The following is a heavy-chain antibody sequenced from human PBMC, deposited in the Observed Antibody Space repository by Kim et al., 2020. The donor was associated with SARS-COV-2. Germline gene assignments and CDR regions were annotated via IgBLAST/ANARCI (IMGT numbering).Heavy chain of an antibody. D-gene: IGHD3-22*01. V-gene: IGHV3-66*01. CDR2: IYSGGNT. J-gene: IGHJ1*01. Sequence: GGSLRLSCAASGYTVTYSYMGWVRQAPGKGLEWVSFIYSGGNTIYAESVKGRLIITRDQSKNTLYLQMNSLRAEDTAVYYCATVVFYYDAGYFKNWGQGTLVIVSS. CDR1: GYTVTYSY. CDR3: ATVVFYYDAGYFKN.